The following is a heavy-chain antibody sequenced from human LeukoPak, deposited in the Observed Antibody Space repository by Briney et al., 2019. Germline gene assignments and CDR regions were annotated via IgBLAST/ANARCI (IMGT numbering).Heavy chain of an antibody. J-gene: IGHJ3*02. V-gene: IGHV1-18*01. D-gene: IGHD1-26*01. CDR3: ARDDPLGAARKEDAFDI. CDR1: GYTFTSYG. Sequence: ASVKVSCKASGYTFTSYGFSWVGQAPGQGLEWMGWISPYNGNTNYAQKLQGRVTMTTDTSTSTAYMELRSLRSDDTAVYYCARDDPLGAARKEDAFDIWGQGTMVTVSS. CDR2: ISPYNGNT.